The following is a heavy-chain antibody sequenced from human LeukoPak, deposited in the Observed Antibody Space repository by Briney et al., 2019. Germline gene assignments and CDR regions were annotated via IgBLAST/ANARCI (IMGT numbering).Heavy chain of an antibody. CDR1: GFTFSSYA. Sequence: PGGSLRLSCAASGFTFSSYAMSWVRQAPGKGLEWVSAISGSGGSTYYADSVKGRFTISRDNSKNTLYLQMSGLRAEDTAMYYCARDLGVIVHPSDYWGQGTLVTVSS. D-gene: IGHD3-16*02. V-gene: IGHV3-23*01. CDR2: ISGSGGST. CDR3: ARDLGVIVHPSDY. J-gene: IGHJ4*02.